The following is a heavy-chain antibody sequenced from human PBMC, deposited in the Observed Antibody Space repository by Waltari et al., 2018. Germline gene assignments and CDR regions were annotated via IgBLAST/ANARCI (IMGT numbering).Heavy chain of an antibody. V-gene: IGHV4-4*02. D-gene: IGHD6-13*01. CDR2: INHSGST. J-gene: IGHJ5*02. CDR1: GLSFKDTW. Sequence: VQLVESGGGLVKPGGSLTLSCAASGLSFKDTWMSWVRQPPGKGLEWMGEINHSGSTNYNPSLKSRVTISVDTSKNQFSLKLSSVTAADTAVYYCASTLGSRRWFDPWGQGTLVTVSS. CDR3: ASTLGSRRWFDP.